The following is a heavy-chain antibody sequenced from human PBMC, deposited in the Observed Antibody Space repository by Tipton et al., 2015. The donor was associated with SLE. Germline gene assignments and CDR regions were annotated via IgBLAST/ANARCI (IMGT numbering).Heavy chain of an antibody. CDR3: VRDRGAFDI. CDR1: GFNFRGYW. V-gene: IGHV3-74*01. J-gene: IGHJ3*02. CDR2: IKYDGSIT. Sequence: GSLRLSCAASGFNFRGYWMTWVRQAPGKGLVWVSRIKYDGSITTFADSVKGRFTISRDNAKNTVYLQMNSLRADDTAVYYCVRDRGAFDIWGQGTMVTVSS. D-gene: IGHD6-25*01.